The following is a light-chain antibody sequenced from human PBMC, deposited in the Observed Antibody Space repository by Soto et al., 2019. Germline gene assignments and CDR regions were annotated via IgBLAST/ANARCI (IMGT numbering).Light chain of an antibody. V-gene: IGKV3-15*01. CDR3: QQYKNWPPMA. Sequence: EIVMTQSPATLYVSPGERATLSCRASRSVSSNLAWYQQKPGQAPRLLMYGASTRATGIPARFSGSGSGTEFTLTISSLPSEDFAVYYCQQYKNWPPMAFGQGTKVEIK. CDR2: GAS. CDR1: RSVSSN. J-gene: IGKJ1*01.